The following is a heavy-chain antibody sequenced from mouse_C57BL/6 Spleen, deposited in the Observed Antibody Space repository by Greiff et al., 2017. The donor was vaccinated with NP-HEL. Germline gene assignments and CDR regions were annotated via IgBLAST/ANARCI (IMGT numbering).Heavy chain of an antibody. V-gene: IGHV3-8*01. CDR3: ARSSAYYSNHWYFDV. J-gene: IGHJ1*03. CDR1: GYSITSDY. D-gene: IGHD2-5*01. Sequence: EVQLLESGPGLAKPSQTLSLTCSVTGYSITSDYWNWIRKFPGNKLEYMGYISYSGSTYYNPSLKSRISITRDTSKNQYYLQLNSVTTEDTATYYCARSSAYYSNHWYFDVWGTGTTVTVSS. CDR2: ISYSGST.